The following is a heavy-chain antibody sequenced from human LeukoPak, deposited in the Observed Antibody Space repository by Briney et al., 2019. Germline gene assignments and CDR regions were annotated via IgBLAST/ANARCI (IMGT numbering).Heavy chain of an antibody. J-gene: IGHJ4*02. V-gene: IGHV3-48*02. CDR1: GFTFSTYS. D-gene: IGHD1-1*01. CDR3: ARDRNGNCLFDY. Sequence: GGSLRLSCAASGFTFSTYSMSWVRQAPGKGLEWVSYISSSSGTIYYADSVKGHFTISRDKAKNSLYLQMNSLRDEDTAVYYCARDRNGNCLFDYWGQGTLVTVSS. CDR2: ISSSSGTI.